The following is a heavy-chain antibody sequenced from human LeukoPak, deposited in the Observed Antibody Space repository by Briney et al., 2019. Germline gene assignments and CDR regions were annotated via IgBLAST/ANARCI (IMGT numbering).Heavy chain of an antibody. J-gene: IGHJ4*02. D-gene: IGHD6-19*01. CDR2: ISLGNSTM. CDR3: AREVYSSGWSSFDY. Sequence: GGSLRLSCAASGFTFSSFTMNWARQVPGKGLEWISYISLGNSTMFYADSVKGRFTISRDNAKNSLYLQMNSLRAEDTAVYYCAREVYSSGWSSFDYWGQGTLVTVSS. V-gene: IGHV3-48*01. CDR1: GFTFSSFT.